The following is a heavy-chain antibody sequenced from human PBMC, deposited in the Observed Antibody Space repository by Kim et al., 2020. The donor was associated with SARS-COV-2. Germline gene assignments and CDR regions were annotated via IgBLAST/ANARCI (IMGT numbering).Heavy chain of an antibody. Sequence: RFTISRDNSKNTLYLQMNSLRAEDTAVYYCAKGRIAARPMDDYYYYGMDVWGQGTTVTVSS. D-gene: IGHD6-6*01. V-gene: IGHV3-30*02. J-gene: IGHJ6*02. CDR3: AKGRIAARPMDDYYYYGMDV.